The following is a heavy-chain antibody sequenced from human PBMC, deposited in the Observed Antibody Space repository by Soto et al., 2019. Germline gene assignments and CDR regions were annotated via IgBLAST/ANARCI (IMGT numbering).Heavy chain of an antibody. CDR1: GFTFSTYG. Sequence: PGGSLRLSCAASGFTFSTYGMHWVRQAPGKGLEWVALIWNHGNADSYADSVKGRFTISRDNSKNTLYLQMNSLRAEDTAVYYCALGGYCSGGSCYSYPPLDYWGQGTLVTVSS. V-gene: IGHV3-30*02. D-gene: IGHD2-15*01. J-gene: IGHJ4*02. CDR3: ALGGYCSGGSCYSYPPLDY. CDR2: IWNHGNAD.